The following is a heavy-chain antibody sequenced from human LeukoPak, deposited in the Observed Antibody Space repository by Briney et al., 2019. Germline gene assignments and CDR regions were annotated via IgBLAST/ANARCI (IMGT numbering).Heavy chain of an antibody. CDR3: AKMPVSYSSGWSNFDY. D-gene: IGHD6-19*01. V-gene: IGHV3-23*01. CDR1: GFTFSSYA. J-gene: IGHJ4*02. CDR2: ISGNGGST. Sequence: GGSLRLSCAASGFTFSSYAMSWVRQAPGKGLEWVSGISGNGGSTYYADSVKGRFTIYRDNSKNTLFLQMNSLRAEDTAVYYCAKMPVSYSSGWSNFDYWGQGTLVTVSS.